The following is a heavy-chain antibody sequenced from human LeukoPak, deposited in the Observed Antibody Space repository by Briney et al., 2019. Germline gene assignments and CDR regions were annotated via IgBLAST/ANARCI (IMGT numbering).Heavy chain of an antibody. CDR2: ISYSGNT. J-gene: IGHJ3*02. Sequence: SETLSLTCTVSRGSISGYYWSWIRQPPGKRQEWIGYISYSGNTNYSPSLKSRVTISVDTSKNQFSLKLSSVTAADTAVYYCARVRATGAFDIWGQGTMVTVSS. D-gene: IGHD1-26*01. V-gene: IGHV4-59*01. CDR1: RGSISGYY. CDR3: ARVRATGAFDI.